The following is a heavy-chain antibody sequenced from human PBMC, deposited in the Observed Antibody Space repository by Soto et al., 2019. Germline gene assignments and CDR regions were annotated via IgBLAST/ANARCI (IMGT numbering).Heavy chain of an antibody. CDR3: ARDAGTIFGVVNSYYYGMDV. CDR2: ISSSSSYI. V-gene: IGHV3-21*01. D-gene: IGHD3-3*01. Sequence: VGSLRLSCAASGFTFSSYSMNWVRQAPGKGLEWVSSISSSSSYIYYADSVKGRFTISRDNAKNSLYLQMNSLRAEDTAVYYCARDAGTIFGVVNSYYYGMDVWGQGTTVTVSS. CDR1: GFTFSSYS. J-gene: IGHJ6*02.